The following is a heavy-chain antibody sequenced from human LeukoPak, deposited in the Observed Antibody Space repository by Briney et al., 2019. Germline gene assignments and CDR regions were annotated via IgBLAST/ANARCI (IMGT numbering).Heavy chain of an antibody. Sequence: SETLSLTCTVSGGSISYYYWIWIRQPPGKGLEWIGYIYYSGRTAYNPSLKSRVTISVDMSKNQFSLQMTSVTVADTAVYYCARGEGTLTAAGTIDSWGQGTLVTVSS. CDR1: GGSISYYY. V-gene: IGHV4-59*01. CDR2: IYYSGRT. J-gene: IGHJ4*02. CDR3: ARGEGTLTAAGTIDS. D-gene: IGHD6-13*01.